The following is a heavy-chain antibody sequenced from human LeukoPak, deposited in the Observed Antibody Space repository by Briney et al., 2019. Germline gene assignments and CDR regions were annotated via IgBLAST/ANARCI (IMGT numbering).Heavy chain of an antibody. CDR2: ISGSGSTI. CDR1: GFTFGSYE. V-gene: IGHV3-48*03. J-gene: IGHJ4*02. D-gene: IGHD3-10*01. CDR3: VKAGGSGTSIYYFDY. Sequence: GGSLRLSCAASGFTFGSYEMNWVRQAPGMGLEWVSYISGSGSTINYADSVKGRFTISRDNSKNTLYLQMSSLRAEDTAVYYCVKAGGSGTSIYYFDYWGQRTLVTVSS.